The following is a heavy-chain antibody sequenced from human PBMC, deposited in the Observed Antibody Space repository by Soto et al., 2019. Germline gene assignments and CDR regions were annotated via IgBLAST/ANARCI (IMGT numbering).Heavy chain of an antibody. CDR3: AKDPAWMAVAGSTFDN. J-gene: IGHJ4*02. CDR1: GFTFRTSA. CDR2: INFSGTST. D-gene: IGHD6-19*01. Sequence: EVQLLESRGGLVQPGGSLRLSCAASGFTFRTSAMSWVRQAPGKGLEWVSAINFSGTSTYYADSVKGRFTISRDNSKNTLYLQMNSLRAEDTAVYYCAKDPAWMAVAGSTFDNWGQGTLVTVSS. V-gene: IGHV3-23*01.